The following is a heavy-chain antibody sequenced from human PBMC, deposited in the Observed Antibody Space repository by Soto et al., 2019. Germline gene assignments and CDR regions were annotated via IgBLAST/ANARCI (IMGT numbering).Heavy chain of an antibody. CDR3: ARAFSGSYPNFDY. D-gene: IGHD1-26*01. CDR1: GFIFRSYA. CDR2: ITYDGANG. Sequence: GCLLLSCLASGFIFRSYAMHWVRQAPGKGLEWVAVITYDGANGYYADSVRVRFAISRDNSKSTLFLQMNSLRPEDTAVYYCARAFSGSYPNFDYWGQGTLVTVSS. V-gene: IGHV3-30*09. J-gene: IGHJ4*02.